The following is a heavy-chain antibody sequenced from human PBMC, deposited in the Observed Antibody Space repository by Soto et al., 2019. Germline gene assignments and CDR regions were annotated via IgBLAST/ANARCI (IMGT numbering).Heavy chain of an antibody. Sequence: QVQLVQSGAEVKKPGSSVKVSCKASGGTFSSYAISWVRQAPGQGLEWMGGIIPIFGTANYAQKFQGRVTITADESTSTAYMELSSLRSEDTAVYFCAREGRYYYDSSGQFDYWGQGTLVTVSS. J-gene: IGHJ4*02. V-gene: IGHV1-69*01. CDR2: IIPIFGTA. CDR3: AREGRYYYDSSGQFDY. D-gene: IGHD3-22*01. CDR1: GGTFSSYA.